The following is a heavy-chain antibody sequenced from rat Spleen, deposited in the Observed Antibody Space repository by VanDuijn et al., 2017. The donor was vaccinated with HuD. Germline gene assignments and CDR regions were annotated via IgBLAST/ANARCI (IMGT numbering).Heavy chain of an antibody. CDR2: ISYDGLNT. D-gene: IGHD1-2*01. CDR3: ARVGYSSYIRYFDY. Sequence: EVQLVESGGGLVQPGRSMSLSCAASGFIFSNYYMVWVRQAPTKGLEWVATISYDGLNTYYRDSVKGRFTISRDNAKSTLYLQMDSLQTEDTATYYCARVGYSSYIRYFDYWGQGVMVTVSS. V-gene: IGHV5-25*01. J-gene: IGHJ2*01. CDR1: GFIFSNYY.